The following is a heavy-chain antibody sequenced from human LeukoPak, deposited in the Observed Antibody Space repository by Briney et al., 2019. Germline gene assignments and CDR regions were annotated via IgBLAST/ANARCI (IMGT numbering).Heavy chain of an antibody. CDR1: GGSFSGYY. CDR2: INHSGST. J-gene: IGHJ4*02. V-gene: IGHV4-34*01. Sequence: SETLSLTCAVYGGSFSGYYWSWIRQPPGKGLEWIGEINHSGSTNYNPSLKSRVTISVDTSKNQFSLKLSSVTAADTAVYYCARGHTSRAARSYSSGWYPFWGQGTLVTVSS. CDR3: ARGHTSRAARSYSSGWYPF. D-gene: IGHD6-19*01.